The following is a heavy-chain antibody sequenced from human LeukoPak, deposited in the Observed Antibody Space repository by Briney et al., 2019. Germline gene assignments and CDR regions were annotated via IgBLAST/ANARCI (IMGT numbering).Heavy chain of an antibody. D-gene: IGHD3-22*01. CDR1: GGSISSGGYS. V-gene: IGHV4-30-2*01. Sequence: SETLSLTCAVSGGSISSGGYSWSWIRQPPGKGLEWIGYIYHSGSTYYNPSLKSRVTISVDRSKNQFSLKLSSVTAADTAVYYCARERGYYGSSGPVTYYFDYWGRGTLVTVSS. CDR2: IYHSGST. CDR3: ARERGYYGSSGPVTYYFDY. J-gene: IGHJ4*02.